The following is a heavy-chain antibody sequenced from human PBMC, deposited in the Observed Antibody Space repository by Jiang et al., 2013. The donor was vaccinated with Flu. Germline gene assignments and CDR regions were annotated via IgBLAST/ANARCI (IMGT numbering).Heavy chain of an antibody. CDR2: TYYRSKWFN. V-gene: IGHV6-1*01. Sequence: SQTLSLTCAISGNSVSSNNAAWNWVRQSPSRGLEWLGRTYYRSKWFNDYAISVKSRVTINPDPSKNQFSLQLNSVTPEDTAVYYCARGNNLVQDAFDIWGQGTMVTVSS. CDR1: GNSVSSNNAA. D-gene: IGHD1-1*01. J-gene: IGHJ3*02. CDR3: ARGNNLVQDAFDI.